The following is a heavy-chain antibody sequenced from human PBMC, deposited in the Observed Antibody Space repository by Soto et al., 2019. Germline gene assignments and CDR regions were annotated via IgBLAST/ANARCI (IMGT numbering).Heavy chain of an antibody. D-gene: IGHD6-13*01. Sequence: QFQLVQSGAEVKKPGSSVKVSCKAFGGTFSSNAITWVRQAPGQGLEWMGGIIPMFGSSTYAQKFQGRRTITADASTSTAYMELSSLRSEDTAVYYCAREKQKTNYYYYAMDVWGQGTTVTVSS. CDR2: IIPMFGSS. J-gene: IGHJ6*02. CDR1: GGTFSSNA. CDR3: AREKQKTNYYYYAMDV. V-gene: IGHV1-69*12.